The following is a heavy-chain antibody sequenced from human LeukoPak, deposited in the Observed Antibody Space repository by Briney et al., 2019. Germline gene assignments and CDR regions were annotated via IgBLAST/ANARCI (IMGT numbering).Heavy chain of an antibody. V-gene: IGHV3-66*02. CDR1: GFTFSDHY. CDR2: MYSGGTT. Sequence: GGSLRLSCAASGFTFSDHYMSWIRQAPGRGLEWVSVMYSGGTTSYADSVKGRFTISRDNSKSTASLQMNSLRIDDTAVYYCAREGYSSGSRTGIDYWGQGTLVTVSS. J-gene: IGHJ4*02. CDR3: AREGYSSGSRTGIDY. D-gene: IGHD5-18*01.